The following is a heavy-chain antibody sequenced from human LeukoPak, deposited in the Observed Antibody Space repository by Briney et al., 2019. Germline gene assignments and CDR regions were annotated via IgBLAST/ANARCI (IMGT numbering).Heavy chain of an antibody. D-gene: IGHD3-22*01. CDR2: IKHREDER. V-gene: IGHV3-7*01. J-gene: IGHJ4*02. CDR1: GFTLSTYW. CDR3: ARDSYYYDSSGYSVLHPFDY. Sequence: AGGSLRLSCTASGFTLSTYWMTWVRQAPGKGLEWVANIKHREDERYYVDSVRGRFTISRDNAKNSLYLQMNSLRAEDTAVYYCARDSYYYDSSGYSVLHPFDYWGQGTLVTVPS.